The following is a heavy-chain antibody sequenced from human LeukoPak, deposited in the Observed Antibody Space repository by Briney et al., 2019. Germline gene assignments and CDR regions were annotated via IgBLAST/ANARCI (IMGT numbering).Heavy chain of an antibody. CDR3: ARGPYCTNGVCYPTHSFDY. CDR1: GGSFSGYY. V-gene: IGHV4-34*01. D-gene: IGHD2-8*01. Sequence: PSETLSLTCAVYGGSFSGYYWSWLRQPPGKGLEWIGEINHSGSTNYNPSLKSRVTISVDTSKNQFSLKLSSVTAADTAVYYCARGPYCTNGVCYPTHSFDYWGQGTLVTVSS. CDR2: INHSGST. J-gene: IGHJ4*02.